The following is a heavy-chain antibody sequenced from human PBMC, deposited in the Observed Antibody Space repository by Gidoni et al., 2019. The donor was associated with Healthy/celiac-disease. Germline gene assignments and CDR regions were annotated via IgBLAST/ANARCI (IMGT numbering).Heavy chain of an antibody. Sequence: EVQLVESGGGLVKPGGSLRLSCAASGFTFSNAWMSWVRQAPGKGLEWVGRIKSKTDGGTTDYAAPVKGRFTISRDDSKNTLYLQMNSLKTEDTAVYYCTTDRLRNYYYYGMDVWGQGTTVTVSS. J-gene: IGHJ6*02. CDR2: IKSKTDGGTT. CDR1: GFTFSNAW. CDR3: TTDRLRNYYYYGMDV. V-gene: IGHV3-15*01.